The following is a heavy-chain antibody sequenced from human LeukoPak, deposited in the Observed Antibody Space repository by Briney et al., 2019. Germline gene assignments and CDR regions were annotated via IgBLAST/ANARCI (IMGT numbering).Heavy chain of an antibody. CDR1: GFTFSGYA. Sequence: PGRSLRLSRAASGFTFSGYAMLWVRQAPAKGLAWVAVISYDGNNKYYADSVKGRFTISRDNSKNTLYLQMNSLRAEDTAVYYCASDAPWVVTAILHKTFDYWGQGTLVTVSS. CDR3: ASDAPWVVTAILHKTFDY. V-gene: IGHV3-30*04. CDR2: ISYDGNNK. D-gene: IGHD2-21*02. J-gene: IGHJ4*02.